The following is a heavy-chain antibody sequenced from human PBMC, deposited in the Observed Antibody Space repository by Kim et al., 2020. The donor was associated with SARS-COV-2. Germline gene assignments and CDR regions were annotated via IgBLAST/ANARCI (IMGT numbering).Heavy chain of an antibody. CDR1: GFTFSSYS. V-gene: IGHV3-48*02. Sequence: GGSLRLSCAASGFTFSSYSMNWVRQAPGKGLEWVSYISSSSSTIYYADSVKGRFTISRDNAKNSLYLQMNSLRDEDTAVYYCARDIVVVVAATGGFYYGMDVWGQGTTVTVSS. CDR2: ISSSSSTI. D-gene: IGHD2-15*01. CDR3: ARDIVVVVAATGGFYYGMDV. J-gene: IGHJ6*02.